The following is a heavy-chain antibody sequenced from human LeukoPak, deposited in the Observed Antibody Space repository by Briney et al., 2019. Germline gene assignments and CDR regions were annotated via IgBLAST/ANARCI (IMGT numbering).Heavy chain of an antibody. D-gene: IGHD4-17*01. V-gene: IGHV4-59*01. Sequence: SETLSLTCTVSDGSISSYYWSWIRQPPGKGLEWIGYISYSGSTNYNPSLKSRVTMSVDASKKQFSLKLSSVTAADTAVYYCARGSGDYGLNYFDYWGQGTLVTVSS. CDR2: ISYSGST. J-gene: IGHJ4*02. CDR1: DGSISSYY. CDR3: ARGSGDYGLNYFDY.